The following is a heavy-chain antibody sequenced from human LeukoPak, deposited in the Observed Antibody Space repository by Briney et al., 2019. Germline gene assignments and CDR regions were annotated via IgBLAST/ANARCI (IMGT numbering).Heavy chain of an antibody. CDR1: GFTFSSYA. CDR3: ARDLVVPAALAAFDI. D-gene: IGHD2-2*01. J-gene: IGHJ3*02. CDR2: ISSSSSYI. V-gene: IGHV3-21*01. Sequence: GGSLRLSCAASGFTFSSYAMSWVRQAPGKGLEWVSSISSSSSYIYYADSVKGRFTISRDNAKNSLYLQMNSLRAEDTAVYYCARDLVVPAALAAFDIWGQGTMVTVSS.